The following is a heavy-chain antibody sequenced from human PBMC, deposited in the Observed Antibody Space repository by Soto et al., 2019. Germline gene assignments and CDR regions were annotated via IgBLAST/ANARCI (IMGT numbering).Heavy chain of an antibody. D-gene: IGHD1-26*01. CDR3: ARFPQTAIVGAACFDY. J-gene: IGHJ4*02. V-gene: IGHV1-69*02. CDR1: GGTFSSYI. Sequence: QVQLVQSGAEVKKPGSSVKVSCKASGGTFSSYIISWVRQAPGQGLEWMGRVIPILGIANYAQKFQGRVTITADKSTSTAYMELSSLRSEDTAVYYCARFPQTAIVGAACFDYWGQGTLVTVSS. CDR2: VIPILGIA.